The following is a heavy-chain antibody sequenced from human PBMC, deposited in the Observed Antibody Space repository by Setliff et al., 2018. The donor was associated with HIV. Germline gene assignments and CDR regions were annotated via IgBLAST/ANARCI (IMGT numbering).Heavy chain of an antibody. Sequence: SETLSLTCTVSGGSISTGDYYWSWIRQPPGKGLEWIGYIYYSGSTNYNPSLKSRVTISVDTSKNQFSLKLSSVTAADTAVYYCARGDGTKYYYYYYMDVWGKGTTVTVSS. J-gene: IGHJ6*03. CDR3: ARGDGTKYYYYYYMDV. D-gene: IGHD1-7*01. V-gene: IGHV4-61*08. CDR1: GGSISTGDYY. CDR2: IYYSGST.